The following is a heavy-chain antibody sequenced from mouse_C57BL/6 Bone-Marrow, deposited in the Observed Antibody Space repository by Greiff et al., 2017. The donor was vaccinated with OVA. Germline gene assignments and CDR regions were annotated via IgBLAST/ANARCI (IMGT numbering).Heavy chain of an antibody. Sequence: DVKLQESGAALVRPGASVKLSCTASGFNIKDDYMHWVKQRPEQGLEWIGWIDPENGDTEYASKFQGKATITADTSSNTAYLQLSSLTSEDTAVYYCTTEGYYAMDYWGQGTSVTVSS. CDR2: IDPENGDT. V-gene: IGHV14-4*01. CDR3: TTEGYYAMDY. CDR1: GFNIKDDY. J-gene: IGHJ4*01.